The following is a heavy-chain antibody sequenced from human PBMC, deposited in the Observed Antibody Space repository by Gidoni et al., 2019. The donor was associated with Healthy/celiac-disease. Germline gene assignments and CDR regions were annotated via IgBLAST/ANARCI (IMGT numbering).Heavy chain of an antibody. D-gene: IGHD1-26*01. CDR3: ARSSGSSLYYFDY. V-gene: IGHV4-34*01. Sequence: QVQLQQWGAGLLKPSETLSLTCPVYGGSFSGYYWSWIRQPPGKGLEWIGEINHSGSTNYNPSLKSRVTISVDTSKNQFSLKLSSVTAADTAVYYCARSSGSSLYYFDYWGQGTLVTVSS. CDR1: GGSFSGYY. J-gene: IGHJ4*02. CDR2: INHSGST.